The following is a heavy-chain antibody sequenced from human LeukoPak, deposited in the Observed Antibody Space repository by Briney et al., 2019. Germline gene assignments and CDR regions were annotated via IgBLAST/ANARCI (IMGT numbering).Heavy chain of an antibody. CDR1: GFTFSSYA. CDR2: ISYDGSNK. CDR3: ARESLEDIVVVPAATHWFDP. V-gene: IGHV3-30-3*01. Sequence: GRSLRLSCAASGFTFSSYAMHWVRQAPGKGLEWVAVISYDGSNKYYADSVKGRFTISRDNSKNTLYLQMNSLRAEDTAVYYCARESLEDIVVVPAATHWFDPWGQGTLVTVSS. D-gene: IGHD2-2*01. J-gene: IGHJ5*02.